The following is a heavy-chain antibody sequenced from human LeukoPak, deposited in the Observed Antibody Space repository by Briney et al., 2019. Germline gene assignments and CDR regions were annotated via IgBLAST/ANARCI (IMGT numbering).Heavy chain of an antibody. D-gene: IGHD3-22*01. J-gene: IGHJ4*02. V-gene: IGHV3-30*04. Sequence: PGGSLRLSCAASGFTFNRYSMHWFRQAPGKGLEWVAVISYDGNIEYYADSVTGRVTISRDNSKNTLYLQMNSLRAEDTAVYYCARDNYYYETIGFYTGGGVCDYWGQGILVTVSS. CDR3: ARDNYYYETIGFYTGGGVCDY. CDR2: ISYDGNIE. CDR1: GFTFNRYS.